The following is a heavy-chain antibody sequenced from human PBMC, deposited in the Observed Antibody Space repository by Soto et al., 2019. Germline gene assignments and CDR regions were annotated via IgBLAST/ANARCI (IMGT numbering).Heavy chain of an antibody. CDR2: INWNGGST. Sequence: GGSLRLSCAASGFTFDDYGMSWVRQAPGKGLEWVSGINWNGGSTGYADSVKGRFTISRDNAKNSLYLQMNSLRAEDTALYYCARDAKYYYDSSGSPLWGYFDYWGQGTLVTVSS. CDR3: ARDAKYYYDSSGSPLWGYFDY. J-gene: IGHJ4*02. CDR1: GFTFDDYG. D-gene: IGHD3-22*01. V-gene: IGHV3-20*04.